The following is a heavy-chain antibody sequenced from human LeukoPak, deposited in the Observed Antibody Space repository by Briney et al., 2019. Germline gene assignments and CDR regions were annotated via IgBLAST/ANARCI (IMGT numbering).Heavy chain of an antibody. CDR3: AELGITMIGGV. J-gene: IGHJ6*04. CDR2: INSDGSST. Sequence: GRSLRLSCAASGFTFSSYWMHWVRQAPGKGLVWVSRINSDGSSTSYGDSVKGRFTISRDNAKNTLYLQMNSLRAEDTAVYYCAELGITMIGGVWGKGTTVTISS. CDR1: GFTFSSYW. V-gene: IGHV3-74*01. D-gene: IGHD3-10*02.